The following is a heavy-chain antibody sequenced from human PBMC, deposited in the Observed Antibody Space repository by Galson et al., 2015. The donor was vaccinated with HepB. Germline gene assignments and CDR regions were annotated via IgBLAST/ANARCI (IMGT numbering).Heavy chain of an antibody. V-gene: IGHV3-30*18. J-gene: IGHJ1*01. CDR3: AKSVDGGWLGVRH. CDR1: GFTFSRYG. CDR2: ISYDGANI. Sequence: SLRLSCAASGFTFSRYGLNWVRQAPGKGLEWVALISYDGANIYYRDSVKGRFTISRDNSKDTLSLQMNSLRAEDTALYYCAKSVDGGWLGVRHWGQVTLVTVSS. D-gene: IGHD6-19*01.